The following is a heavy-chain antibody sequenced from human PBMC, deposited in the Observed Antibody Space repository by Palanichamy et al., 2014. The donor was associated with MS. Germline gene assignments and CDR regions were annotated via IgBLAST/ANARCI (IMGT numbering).Heavy chain of an antibody. D-gene: IGHD2-21*02. CDR3: VFDCGGDCYSGVGIDY. CDR2: IDNNEIST. CDR1: GFSFTRYA. Sequence: VQLVESGGGLVQPGGSLRLSCSASGFSFTRYALHWVRQAPGQGLEYVSAIDNNEISTYYANSVKGRFSISRDNSKNTLYLQMSSLRAEDTAVYYCVFDCGGDCYSGVGIDYWGQGILVTVSS. J-gene: IGHJ4*02. V-gene: IGHV3-64D*06.